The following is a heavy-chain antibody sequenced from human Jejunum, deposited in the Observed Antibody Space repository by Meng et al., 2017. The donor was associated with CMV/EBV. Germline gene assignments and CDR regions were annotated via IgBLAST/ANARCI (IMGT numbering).Heavy chain of an antibody. CDR3: ALFTRSWFDP. J-gene: IGHJ5*02. V-gene: IGHV2-5*02. Sequence: HIPLKGSSSALVKPTHTLTLTCSFSGFSLSTSEVGVGWIRQPPGKALEWLAVIYWDDDKRYSPSLKSRLTITKDTSKNQVVLTLTNMDPVDTATYYCALFTRSWFDPWGQGTLVTVSS. CDR2: IYWDDDK. CDR1: GFSLSTSEVG. D-gene: IGHD2-2*01.